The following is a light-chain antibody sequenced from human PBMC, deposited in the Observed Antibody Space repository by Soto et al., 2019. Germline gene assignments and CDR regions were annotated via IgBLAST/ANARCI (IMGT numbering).Light chain of an antibody. V-gene: IGKV3-11*01. CDR3: QQRSNWAIT. Sequence: EIVLTLSPATLSLSPGERATLSCRASQSVSSYLAWYQQKPGQAPRLLIYDASNRATGIPARFSGSGSGTDFTLTISSLEPEDFAVYYCQQRSNWAITFGQGTDWRL. CDR1: QSVSSY. J-gene: IGKJ5*01. CDR2: DAS.